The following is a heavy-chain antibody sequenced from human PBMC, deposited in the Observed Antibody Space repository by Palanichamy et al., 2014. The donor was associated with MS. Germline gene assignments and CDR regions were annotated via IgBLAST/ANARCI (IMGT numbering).Heavy chain of an antibody. D-gene: IGHD3-10*01. CDR3: AKSSIRFAELLFHFDY. V-gene: IGHV3-23*01. J-gene: IGHJ4*02. Sequence: DVQLLESGGGLVQPGGSLRLSCAAPGFTFSDFAMSWVRQAPGKGLEWVSTISGSGRNVYDADSVRGRFTISRDSSKNTLFLQMNSLRAEDTALYYCAKSSIRFAELLFHFDYWGQGSLVTVSS. CDR1: GFTFSDFA. CDR2: ISGSGRNV.